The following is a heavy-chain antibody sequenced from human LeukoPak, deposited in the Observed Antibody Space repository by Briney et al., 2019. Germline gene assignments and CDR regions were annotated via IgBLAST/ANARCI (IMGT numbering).Heavy chain of an antibody. CDR2: INGRGSST. CDR1: GFTFSNSW. Sequence: PGGSLRLSCAASGFTFSNSWLHWVRQAPGKGLVWVSRINGRGSSTSYADSVKGRFTISRDNAKNTLYLQMNNLRADDTAVYYCAGGRLVATSKAVAIDYWGQGTLVTVSS. CDR3: AGGRLVATSKAVAIDY. D-gene: IGHD5-12*01. J-gene: IGHJ4*02. V-gene: IGHV3-74*01.